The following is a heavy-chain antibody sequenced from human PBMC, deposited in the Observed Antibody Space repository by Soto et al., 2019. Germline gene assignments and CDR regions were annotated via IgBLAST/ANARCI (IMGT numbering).Heavy chain of an antibody. CDR2: ISSSSSYI. CDR1: GFTFSSYS. J-gene: IGHJ4*02. V-gene: IGHV3-21*01. D-gene: IGHD2-2*01. CDR3: ARFLVPAANFDY. Sequence: EVQLVESGGGLVKPGGSLRLSCAASGFTFSSYSMNWVRQAPGKGLEWVSSISSSSSYIYYADSVKGRFTISRDNAKNSLYRQMNSLRAEDTAVYYCARFLVPAANFDYWGQGTLVTVSS.